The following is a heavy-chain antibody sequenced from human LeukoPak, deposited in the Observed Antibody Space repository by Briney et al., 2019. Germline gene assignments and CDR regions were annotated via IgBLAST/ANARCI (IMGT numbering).Heavy chain of an antibody. Sequence: GGSLRLSCAASGFTFSSFGMHWVRQAPGKGLEWVADIWFDGKNEHFADSVKGRFTISRDTSKNTLYLQMNSLRAEDTAVYYCARVGSYYYYGMDVWGQGTTVTVSS. CDR2: IWFDGKNE. CDR1: GFTFSSFG. CDR3: ARVGSYYYYGMDV. J-gene: IGHJ6*02. V-gene: IGHV3-33*01.